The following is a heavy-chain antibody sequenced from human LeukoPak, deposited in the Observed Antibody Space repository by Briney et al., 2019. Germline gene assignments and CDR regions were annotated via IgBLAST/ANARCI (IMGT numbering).Heavy chain of an antibody. Sequence: SETLSLTCNVSSASISSYYWSWIRQHPGKGLEWIGYIYYSGSTYYNPSLKSRVTISVDTSKNQFSLKLSSVTAADTAVYYCARDFPTNYYGSGSYGIWGQGTLVTVSS. CDR2: IYYSGST. D-gene: IGHD3-10*01. CDR1: SASISSYY. J-gene: IGHJ4*02. V-gene: IGHV4-59*06. CDR3: ARDFPTNYYGSGSYGI.